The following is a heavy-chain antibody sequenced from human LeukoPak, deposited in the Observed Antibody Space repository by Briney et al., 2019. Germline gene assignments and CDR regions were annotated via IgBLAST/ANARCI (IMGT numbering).Heavy chain of an antibody. CDR1: GGSISSYY. D-gene: IGHD1-1*01. Sequence: PSETLSLTCTVSGGSISSYYWSWIRQPPRKGLEWIGYIYYSGSTNYNPSLKSRVTISVDTSKNQFSLKLSSVTAADTAMYYCARLTSSNSGSSFDYWGLGTLVTVSS. CDR2: IYYSGST. CDR3: ARLTSSNSGSSFDY. V-gene: IGHV4-59*08. J-gene: IGHJ4*02.